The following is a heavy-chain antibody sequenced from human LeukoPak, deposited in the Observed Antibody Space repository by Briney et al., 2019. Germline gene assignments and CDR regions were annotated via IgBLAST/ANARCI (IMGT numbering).Heavy chain of an antibody. CDR2: IKQDGSEK. CDR3: GRPVVPASQTGGY. Sequence: GGSLRLSCTASGFTFSNYWMTWDRQAPGKGREGVANIKQDGSEKYYVDSVKGRFTISRDNAKNSLYLQMNSVRAEDTAVYYCGRPVVPASQTGGYWGQGTLVTVSS. D-gene: IGHD2-2*01. V-gene: IGHV3-7*02. J-gene: IGHJ4*02. CDR1: GFTFSNYW.